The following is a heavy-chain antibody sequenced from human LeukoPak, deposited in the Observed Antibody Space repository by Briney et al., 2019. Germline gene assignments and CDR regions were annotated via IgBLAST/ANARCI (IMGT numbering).Heavy chain of an antibody. D-gene: IGHD3-9*01. CDR2: ISGSGGST. V-gene: IGHV3-23*01. CDR3: ARMGYDILTGYNSRIDY. J-gene: IGHJ4*02. Sequence: PGGSLRLSCVASGFTFSSYAMSWVRQAPGKGLEWVSAISGSGGSTYYADSVKGRFTISRDNSKNTLYLQMNSLRAEDTAVYYCARMGYDILTGYNSRIDYWGQGTLVTVSS. CDR1: GFTFSSYA.